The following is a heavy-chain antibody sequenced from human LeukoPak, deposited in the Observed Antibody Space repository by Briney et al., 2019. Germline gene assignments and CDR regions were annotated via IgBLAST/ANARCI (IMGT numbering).Heavy chain of an antibody. V-gene: IGHV3-23*01. D-gene: IGHD5-18*01. J-gene: IGHJ4*02. Sequence: RGSLRLSCAASGFTFRSYAMSWGRQAPGKELRWVSAISGSGGSTYYADSVKGRFTISRDNSKNTLYLQMNSLRAEDTAVYYCAKGIQLWELDYWGQGTLVTVSS. CDR2: ISGSGGST. CDR1: GFTFRSYA. CDR3: AKGIQLWELDY.